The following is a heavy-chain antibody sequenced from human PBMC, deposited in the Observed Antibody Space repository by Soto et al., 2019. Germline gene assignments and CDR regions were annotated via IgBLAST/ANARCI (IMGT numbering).Heavy chain of an antibody. J-gene: IGHJ4*02. CDR1: GFTFSTYA. CDR3: AKNYYFDS. V-gene: IGHV3-23*01. Sequence: EVQLLESGGAEVQPGGSLRLSCAASGFTFSTYAVSWVRQAPGKGLEWVSSISVGGGGTYYADSVRGRSTISRDDSQKTLSLQINSLRAEDTAVYYCAKNYYFDSWGQGTLVTVSS. CDR2: ISVGGGGT.